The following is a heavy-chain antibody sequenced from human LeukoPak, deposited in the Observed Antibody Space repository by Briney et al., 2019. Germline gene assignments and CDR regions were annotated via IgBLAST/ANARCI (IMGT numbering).Heavy chain of an antibody. V-gene: IGHV1-2*02. CDR3: ARAGMAVQLLIYY. CDR2: INPYSGVT. D-gene: IGHD2-2*01. CDR1: RYTFPGYY. J-gene: IGHJ1*01. Sequence: GASVKVSCKASRYTFPGYYMHWVRQAPGQGLEWMGWINPYSGVTNCAQKFQGRVTMTRDTSITTAYVELSRLTSDDSAVYYCARAGMAVQLLIYYGGQGTQVTVSS.